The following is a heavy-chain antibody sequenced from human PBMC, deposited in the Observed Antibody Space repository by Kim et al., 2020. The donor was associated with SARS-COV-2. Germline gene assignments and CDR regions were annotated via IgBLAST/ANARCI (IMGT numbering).Heavy chain of an antibody. CDR2: IYYSGST. Sequence: SETLSLTCTVSGGSISSYYWSWIRQPPGKGLEWIGYIYYSGSTNYNPSLKSRVTISVDTSKNQFSLKLSSVTAADTAVYYCARGVSSGWYLGWGQGTVVT. V-gene: IGHV4-59*01. CDR3: ARGVSSGWYLG. CDR1: GGSISSYY. D-gene: IGHD6-19*01. J-gene: IGHJ4*02.